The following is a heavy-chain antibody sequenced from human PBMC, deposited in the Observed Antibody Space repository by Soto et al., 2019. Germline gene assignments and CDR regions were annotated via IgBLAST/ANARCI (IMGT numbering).Heavy chain of an antibody. CDR3: ARPEYSSSSYGMDV. CDR2: ISSSSSTI. CDR1: VLTFSSYS. D-gene: IGHD6-6*01. J-gene: IGHJ6*02. V-gene: IGHV3-48*02. Sequence: PGGSLRLSCAASVLTFSSYSMNWVRQAPGKGLEWVSYISSSSSTIYYADSVKGRFTISRDNAKNSLYLQMNSLRDEDTAVYYCARPEYSSSSYGMDVWGQGTTVTVSS.